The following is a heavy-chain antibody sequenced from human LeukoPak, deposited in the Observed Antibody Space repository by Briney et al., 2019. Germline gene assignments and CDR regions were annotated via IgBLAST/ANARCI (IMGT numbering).Heavy chain of an antibody. Sequence: GESLKISCKGSGYSFTSYWIGWVRQMPGKGLEWMGIIYPGDSDTRYSPSFQGQVTISADKSISTAYLQWSSLKASDTAMYYCARPRGRPGYSSSRVYYFDYWDQGTLVTVSS. D-gene: IGHD6-13*01. CDR3: ARPRGRPGYSSSRVYYFDY. CDR2: IYPGDSDT. CDR1: GYSFTSYW. J-gene: IGHJ4*02. V-gene: IGHV5-51*01.